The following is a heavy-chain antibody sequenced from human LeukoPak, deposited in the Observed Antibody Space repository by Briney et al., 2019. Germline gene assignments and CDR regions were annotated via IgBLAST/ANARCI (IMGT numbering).Heavy chain of an antibody. J-gene: IGHJ4*02. Sequence: SETLSLTCTVSGGSISSYYWSWIRQPPGKGLEWIGYIYYSGSTYYNPSLKSRVTISVDTSKNQFSLKLSSVTAADTAVYYCARGYSYLYYFDYWGQGTLVTVSS. V-gene: IGHV4-30-4*01. CDR1: GGSISSYY. CDR2: IYYSGST. CDR3: ARGYSYLYYFDY. D-gene: IGHD5-18*01.